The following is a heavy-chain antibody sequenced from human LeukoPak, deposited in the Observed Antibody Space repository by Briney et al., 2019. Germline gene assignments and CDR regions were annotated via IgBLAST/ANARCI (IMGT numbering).Heavy chain of an antibody. V-gene: IGHV3-23*01. CDR2: ISGSGGST. J-gene: IGHJ4*02. D-gene: IGHD6-19*01. Sequence: GGSLRLSCAASGFTFSSYAMSWVRQAPGKGLEWVSAISGSGGSTYYAGSVRGRFTISRDNSKNTLYLQMNSLRAEDTAVYYCAKDHQWPQTPSKSDYWGQGTLVTVSS. CDR3: AKDHQWPQTPSKSDY. CDR1: GFTFSSYA.